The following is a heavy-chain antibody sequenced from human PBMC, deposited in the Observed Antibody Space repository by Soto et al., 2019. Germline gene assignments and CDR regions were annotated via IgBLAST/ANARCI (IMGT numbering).Heavy chain of an antibody. D-gene: IGHD1-26*01. CDR2: ITGSSREI. CDR3: ARLQDGSGLLTSDIDY. Sequence: EVPLLESGGGLVQPGGSLRLSCEGSGFTFIDYGMTWFRQAPGRGLEWVSGITGSSREIVYADSVRGRFTISRDNCKNTLYLQKSSLRGDDTAGYYCARLQDGSGLLTSDIDYWGQGTRVSASS. J-gene: IGHJ4*02. CDR1: GFTFIDYG. V-gene: IGHV3-23*01.